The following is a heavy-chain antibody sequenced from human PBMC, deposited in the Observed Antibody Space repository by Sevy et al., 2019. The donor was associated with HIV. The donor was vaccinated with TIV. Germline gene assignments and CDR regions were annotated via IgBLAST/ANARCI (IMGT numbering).Heavy chain of an antibody. CDR1: GFTFSNAW. CDR2: IKSKTDGGTT. Sequence: GGSLRLSCAASGFTFSNAWMSWVRQAPGKGLEWVGRIKSKTDGGTTDYAAPVKGRFTIPRDDSKNKLYLQMNSLKTEGTAVYYGTTGLGIGRMAKIRGAAFDIWGQGTMVTVSS. D-gene: IGHD3-10*01. V-gene: IGHV3-15*01. J-gene: IGHJ3*02. CDR3: TTGLGIGRMAKIRGAAFDI.